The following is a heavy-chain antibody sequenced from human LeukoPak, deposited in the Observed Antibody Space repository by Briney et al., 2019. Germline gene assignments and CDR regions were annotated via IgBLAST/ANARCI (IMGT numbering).Heavy chain of an antibody. CDR1: GGPISSYY. Sequence: SETLSLTCTVSGGPISSYYWSWIRQPPGKGLEWIGSIYHSGSTYYNPSLKSRVTISVDTSKNQFSLKLSSVTAADTAVYYCARRSSSYFDPWGQGTLVTVSS. V-gene: IGHV4-59*08. D-gene: IGHD6-13*01. CDR2: IYHSGST. CDR3: ARRSSSYFDP. J-gene: IGHJ5*02.